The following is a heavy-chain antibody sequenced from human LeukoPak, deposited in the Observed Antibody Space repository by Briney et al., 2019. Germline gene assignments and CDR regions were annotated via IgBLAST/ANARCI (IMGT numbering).Heavy chain of an antibody. CDR3: ARVGFIAVAAFDY. CDR2: ISSSSSYI. D-gene: IGHD6-19*01. CDR1: GFTFSSYS. Sequence: GGSLRLSCSASGFTFSSYSMNWVRQAPGKGLEWDTSISSSSSYIYYADSVKGRFTISRDNAKNSLYLQMNSLRAEDTAVYYCARVGFIAVAAFDYWGQGTLVTVSS. J-gene: IGHJ4*02. V-gene: IGHV3-21*01.